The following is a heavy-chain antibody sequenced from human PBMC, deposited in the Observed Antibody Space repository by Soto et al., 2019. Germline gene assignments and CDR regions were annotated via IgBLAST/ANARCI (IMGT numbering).Heavy chain of an antibody. CDR2: INEDGSNK. D-gene: IGHD2-8*01. V-gene: IGHV3-7*05. J-gene: IGHJ4*02. Sequence: GGSLRLSCAAFGFTFSSYWMTWVRQAPGKGLEWVASINEDGSNKYHLDSVKGRFTISRDNAKNSLYLQMNSLRPEDTAVYYCARGSNSPVYWGQGTLVTVSS. CDR1: GFTFSSYW. CDR3: ARGSNSPVY.